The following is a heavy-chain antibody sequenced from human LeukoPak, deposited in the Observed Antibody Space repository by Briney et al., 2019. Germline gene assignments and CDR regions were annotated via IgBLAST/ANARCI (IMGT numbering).Heavy chain of an antibody. CDR1: GYTFISYD. D-gene: IGHD3-16*01. CDR2: MSPKSGKT. CDR3: ARTPPRGLIDY. Sequence: ASVKVSCKASGYTFISYDINWVRQAPGQGLEWMEWMSPKSGKTGYAQKFQGRVTITRDTSISTAYMELSSLTSEDTAVYYCARTPPRGLIDYWGQGTLVTVSS. J-gene: IGHJ4*02. V-gene: IGHV1-8*01.